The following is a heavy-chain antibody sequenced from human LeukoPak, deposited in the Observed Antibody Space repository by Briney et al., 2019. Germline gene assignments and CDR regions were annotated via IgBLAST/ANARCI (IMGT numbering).Heavy chain of an antibody. CDR1: GYTFIDYY. CDR2: INPNSGGA. V-gene: IGHV1-2*02. J-gene: IGHJ4*02. Sequence: ASVKVSCKASGYTFIDYYIYWVRQAPGQGLEWMGWINPNSGGANYAEKFQGRVTMTRDTSISTAYMELSRLRYDDTALYYCARGQSLNDYWGQGTLVTVSS. CDR3: ARGQSLNDY.